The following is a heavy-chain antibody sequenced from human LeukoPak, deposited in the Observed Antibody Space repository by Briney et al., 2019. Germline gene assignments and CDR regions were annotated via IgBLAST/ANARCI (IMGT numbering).Heavy chain of an antibody. CDR2: IYPADSDT. D-gene: IGHD3-16*01. J-gene: IGHJ4*02. V-gene: IGHV5-51*01. CDR1: GYSFTSYW. CDR3: ARGEPLDH. Sequence: GESLKICCKGSGYSFTSYWIAWVRQMPGKGLEWMGIIYPADSDTRYSPSFQGQVTISADKSIGTAYLQWNSLKASDSAMYYCARGEPLDHWGKGFLVTVSS.